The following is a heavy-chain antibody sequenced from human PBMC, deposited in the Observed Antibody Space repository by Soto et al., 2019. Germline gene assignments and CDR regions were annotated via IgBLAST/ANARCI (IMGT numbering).Heavy chain of an antibody. J-gene: IGHJ6*02. CDR1: GGTFSSYA. V-gene: IGHV1-69*13. CDR2: IIPIFGTA. Sequence: SVKVSCKASGGTFSSYAISWVRQAPGQGLEWMGGIIPIFGTANYAQKFQGRVTITADESTSTAYMELSSLRSEDTAVYYCAFTRFNYDILTGSPSHYYYYGMDVWGQGTTVTVSS. CDR3: AFTRFNYDILTGSPSHYYYYGMDV. D-gene: IGHD3-9*01.